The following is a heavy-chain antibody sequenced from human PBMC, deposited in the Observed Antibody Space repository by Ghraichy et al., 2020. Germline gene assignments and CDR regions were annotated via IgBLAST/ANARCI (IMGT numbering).Heavy chain of an antibody. V-gene: IGHV3-48*02. D-gene: IGHD3-22*01. CDR1: GFTFSSYS. J-gene: IGHJ4*02. Sequence: GGSLRLSCAASGFTFSSYSMNWVRQAPGKGLEWVSYISSSSSTIYYADSVKGRFTISRDNAKNSLYLQMNSLRDEDTAVYYCARDPKKYYYDSSGYGFDYWGQGTLVTVSS. CDR2: ISSSSSTI. CDR3: ARDPKKYYYDSSGYGFDY.